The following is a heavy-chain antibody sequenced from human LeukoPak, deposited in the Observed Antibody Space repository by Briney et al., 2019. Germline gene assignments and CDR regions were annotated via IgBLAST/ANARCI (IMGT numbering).Heavy chain of an antibody. CDR2: ISYDGSNK. D-gene: IGHD3-22*01. Sequence: PGRSLRLSCAASGFTFSSYGMHWVRQAPGKGLEWVAVISYDGSNKYYADSVKGRFTISRDNSKNTLYLQMNSLRAEDTAVYYCAKGEYYDSSGYPTGDYWGQGTLVTVSS. V-gene: IGHV3-30*18. J-gene: IGHJ4*02. CDR3: AKGEYYDSSGYPTGDY. CDR1: GFTFSSYG.